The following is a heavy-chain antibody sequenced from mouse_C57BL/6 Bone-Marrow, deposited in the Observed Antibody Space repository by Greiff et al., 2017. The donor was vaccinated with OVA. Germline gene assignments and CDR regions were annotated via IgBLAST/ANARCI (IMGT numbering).Heavy chain of an antibody. D-gene: IGHD3-2*02. J-gene: IGHJ4*01. CDR1: GFTFSDYY. V-gene: IGHV5-12*01. CDR3: ARDAQATDYYAMDY. CDR2: ISNGGGST. Sequence: VQLKESGGGLVQPGGSLKLSCAASGFTFSDYYMYWVRQTPEKRLEWVAYISNGGGSTYYPDTVKGRFTISRDNAKNTLYLQMSRLKSEDTAMYYCARDAQATDYYAMDYWGQGTSVTVSS.